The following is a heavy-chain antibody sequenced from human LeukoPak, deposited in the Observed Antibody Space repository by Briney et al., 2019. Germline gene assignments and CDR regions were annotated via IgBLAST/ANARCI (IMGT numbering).Heavy chain of an antibody. CDR3: ARDGSGYYDSSGYLDY. CDR1: GGSFSGYY. D-gene: IGHD3-22*01. J-gene: IGHJ4*02. Sequence: PSETLSLTCAVYGGSFSGYYWSWIRQPPGKGLEWIGYIYYSGSTYYNPSLKSRVTISVDTSKNQFSLKLSSVTAADTAVYYCARDGSGYYDSSGYLDYWGQGTLVTVSS. V-gene: IGHV4-30-4*08. CDR2: IYYSGST.